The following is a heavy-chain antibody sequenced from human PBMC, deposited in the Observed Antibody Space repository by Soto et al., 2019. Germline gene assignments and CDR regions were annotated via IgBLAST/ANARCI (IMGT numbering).Heavy chain of an antibody. D-gene: IGHD6-13*01. CDR1: GFTFSSYA. CDR3: ARGIRRKTGIAAAGTAFDP. V-gene: IGHV3-23*01. Sequence: GGSLRLSCAASGFTFSSYAMSWVRHAPGEGLEWVSAISGSGGSTYYADSVKGRFTISRDNSKNTLYLQMNSLRAEDTAVHYCARGIRRKTGIAAAGTAFDPWGQGTLVTVSS. J-gene: IGHJ5*02. CDR2: ISGSGGST.